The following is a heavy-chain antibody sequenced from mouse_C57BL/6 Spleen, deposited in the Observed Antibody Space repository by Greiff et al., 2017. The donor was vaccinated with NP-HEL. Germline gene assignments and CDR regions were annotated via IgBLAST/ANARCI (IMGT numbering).Heavy chain of an antibody. V-gene: IGHV1-19*01. CDR1: GYTFTDYY. CDR3: AREWGNYMDY. CDR2: INPYNGGT. D-gene: IGHD1-3*01. J-gene: IGHJ2*01. Sequence: EVQLQESGPVLVKPGASVKMSCKASGYTFTDYYMNWVKQSHGKSLEWIGVINPYNGGTSYNQKFKGKATLTVDKSSSTAYMELNSLTSEDSAVYYCAREWGNYMDYWGQGTTLTVSS.